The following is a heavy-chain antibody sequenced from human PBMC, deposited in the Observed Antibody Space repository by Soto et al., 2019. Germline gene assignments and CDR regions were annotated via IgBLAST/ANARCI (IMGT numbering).Heavy chain of an antibody. CDR3: ARLTSRTNSGTDV. J-gene: IGHJ6*02. CDR2: ITGSSGTI. V-gene: IGHV3-48*02. D-gene: IGHD4-17*01. CDR1: GFTFIDYS. Sequence: EVQLVESGGGLVQPGGSLRLSCAASGFTFIDYSMNWVRRAPGRGLEWVSYITGSSGTIYYLDSVKGRFTISRDNAKNSLYLEMNSLRDEDTAVYYCARLTSRTNSGTDVWGQGTTVTVSS.